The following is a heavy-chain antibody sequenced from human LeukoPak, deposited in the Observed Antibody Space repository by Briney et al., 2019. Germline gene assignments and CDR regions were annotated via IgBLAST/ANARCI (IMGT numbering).Heavy chain of an antibody. CDR2: IIPIFGTA. V-gene: IGHV1-69*13. CDR1: GGTFSSYA. CDR3: AREPPVDTAMDDYYYFGMDA. J-gene: IGHJ6*02. D-gene: IGHD5-18*01. Sequence: SVKVSCKASGGTFSSYAISWVRQAPGQGLEWMGGIIPIFGTANYAQKFQGRVTITADESTSTAYMEPSSLRSEDTAVYYCAREPPVDTAMDDYYYFGMDAWGQGTTVTVSS.